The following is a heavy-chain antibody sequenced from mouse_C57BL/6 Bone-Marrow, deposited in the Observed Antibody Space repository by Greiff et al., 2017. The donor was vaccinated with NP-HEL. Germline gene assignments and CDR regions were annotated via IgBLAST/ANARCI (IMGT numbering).Heavy chain of an antibody. CDR1: GYTFTSYW. J-gene: IGHJ3*01. CDR2: INPSSGYT. V-gene: IGHV1-7*01. CDR3: ARGMGHDGTVVPLFAY. Sequence: VQLQQSGAELAKPGASVKLSCKASGYTFTSYWMHWVKQRPGQVLNWIGYINPSSGYTKYNQKFKDKATLTADKSSSTAYMQLSSLTYEDSAVYYCARGMGHDGTVVPLFAYWGQGTLVTVSA. D-gene: IGHD2-2*01.